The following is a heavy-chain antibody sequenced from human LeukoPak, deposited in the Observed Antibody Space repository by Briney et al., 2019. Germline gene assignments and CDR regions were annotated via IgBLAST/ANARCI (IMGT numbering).Heavy chain of an antibody. V-gene: IGHV4-38-2*02. Sequence: SETLSLTCTVSGYSISGGYYWGWIRQPPGKGLEWIGSIYHSGSTYYNPSLKSRVTISVDTSKNQFSLKLSSVTAADTAVYYCARDAGIAARHFDYWGQGTLVTVSS. CDR3: ARDAGIAARHFDY. CDR2: IYHSGST. D-gene: IGHD6-6*01. J-gene: IGHJ4*02. CDR1: GYSISGGYY.